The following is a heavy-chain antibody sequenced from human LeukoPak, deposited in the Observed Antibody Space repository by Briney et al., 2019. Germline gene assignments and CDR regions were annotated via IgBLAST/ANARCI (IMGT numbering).Heavy chain of an antibody. CDR3: ARHSIVYCSSTSCYAFDI. J-gene: IGHJ3*02. Sequence: SETLSLTCAVYGGSFSGYYWSWIRQPPGKGLEWIGEINHSGSTNYNPSLKSRVTISVDTSKNQFSLKLSSVTAADTAVYYCARHSIVYCSSTSCYAFDIWCQGTMVTVSS. CDR1: GGSFSGYY. V-gene: IGHV4-34*01. D-gene: IGHD2-2*01. CDR2: INHSGST.